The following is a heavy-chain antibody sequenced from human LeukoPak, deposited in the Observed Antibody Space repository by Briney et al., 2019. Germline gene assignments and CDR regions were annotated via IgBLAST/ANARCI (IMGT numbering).Heavy chain of an antibody. Sequence: PGGSLRLSCAASGFTFSSYSLNWVRQAPGKGLEWVSSISSSSSYIYYADSVKGRFTLSRDNAKESLYLQVNSLRAEDTAVYYCATDGYCSGGSCPSHYYYYYMDVWGKGTTVTISS. J-gene: IGHJ6*03. CDR3: ATDGYCSGGSCPSHYYYYYMDV. CDR1: GFTFSSYS. V-gene: IGHV3-21*01. CDR2: ISSSSSYI. D-gene: IGHD2-15*01.